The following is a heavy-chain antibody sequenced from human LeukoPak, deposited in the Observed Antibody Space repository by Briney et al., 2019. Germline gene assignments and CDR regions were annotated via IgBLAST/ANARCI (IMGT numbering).Heavy chain of an antibody. CDR3: ARVRYQTADY. CDR1: GFTFSTYE. D-gene: IGHD3-16*02. CDR2: ISSSGTTI. J-gene: IGHJ4*02. Sequence: GGSLRLSCAASGFTFSTYEMNWVRQAPGKGLEWVSYISSSGTTIHYADSVKGRFTISRDNAKNSVYLQMNSPRVEDTAVYYCARVRYQTADYWGQATLLTVSS. V-gene: IGHV3-48*03.